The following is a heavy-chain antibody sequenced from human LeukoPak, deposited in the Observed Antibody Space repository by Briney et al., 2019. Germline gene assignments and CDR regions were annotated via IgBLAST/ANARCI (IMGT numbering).Heavy chain of an antibody. D-gene: IGHD3-16*02. CDR3: ARALGELSQIDY. J-gene: IGHJ4*02. Sequence: GGSLRLSCAASGFTFSSYSMNWVRQAPGKGLEWVSSISSSSSYIYYADSVKGRFTISRDNAKDSLYLQMNSLRAEDTAVYYCARALGELSQIDYWGQGTLVTVSS. V-gene: IGHV3-21*01. CDR1: GFTFSSYS. CDR2: ISSSSSYI.